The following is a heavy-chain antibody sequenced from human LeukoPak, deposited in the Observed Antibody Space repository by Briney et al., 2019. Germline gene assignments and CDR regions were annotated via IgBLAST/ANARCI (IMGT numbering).Heavy chain of an antibody. D-gene: IGHD1-26*01. CDR2: ICWNERTI. V-gene: IGHV3-9*01. Sequence: PGSSLRLSCAASGLTFDEYAMHWVRQAPGKGLEWASGICWNERTIGYADSVKGRFSISRDNPRNSLFVQMNSLRAEDTAFYYCVSSRRYYGTFDYWGQGTLVTVSS. CDR1: GLTFDEYA. CDR3: VSSRRYYGTFDY. J-gene: IGHJ4*02.